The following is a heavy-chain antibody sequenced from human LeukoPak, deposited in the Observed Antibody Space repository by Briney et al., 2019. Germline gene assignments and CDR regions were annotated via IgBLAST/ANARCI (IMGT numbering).Heavy chain of an antibody. V-gene: IGHV3-7*01. Sequence: GGSLRLSCAASGFTFSTYWMSWVRQAPGKGLEWVANIKQDGSEKYSVDSVKGRFTISRDNAKNSLYMQMNSLRAEDTAVYYCARVMSASVWRSYGSYYYYYYMDIWGKGTTVTVSS. CDR1: GFTFSTYW. CDR3: ARVMSASVWRSYGSYYYYYYMDI. D-gene: IGHD3-16*01. J-gene: IGHJ6*03. CDR2: IKQDGSEK.